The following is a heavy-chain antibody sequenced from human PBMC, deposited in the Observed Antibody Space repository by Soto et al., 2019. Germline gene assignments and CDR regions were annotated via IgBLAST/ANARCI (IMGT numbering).Heavy chain of an antibody. CDR1: GFTFSTYA. D-gene: IGHD3-9*01. Sequence: GGSLRLSCAASGFTFSTYALNWVRQSPGKGLEWVSTISSDGDSTYYVDSVKGRFTVSRDNSKNTMYLQMNSLRAEDTALYFCARDPSTGNADYWGQGTLVTVSS. V-gene: IGHV3-23*01. CDR3: ARDPSTGNADY. CDR2: ISSDGDST. J-gene: IGHJ4*02.